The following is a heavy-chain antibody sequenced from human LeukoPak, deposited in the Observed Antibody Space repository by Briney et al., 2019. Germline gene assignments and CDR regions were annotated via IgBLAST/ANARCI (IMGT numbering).Heavy chain of an antibody. CDR1: GGSISSGDYY. J-gene: IGHJ4*02. V-gene: IGHV4-30-4*08. D-gene: IGHD6-25*01. Sequence: NPSETLSLTCTVSGGSISSGDYYWSWIRQPPGKGLEWIGYIYYSGSTYYNPSLKSRVTISVDTSKNQFSLKLSSVTAADTAVYYCAAQETYSGAGFDYWGQGTLVTVSS. CDR3: AAQETYSGAGFDY. CDR2: IYYSGST.